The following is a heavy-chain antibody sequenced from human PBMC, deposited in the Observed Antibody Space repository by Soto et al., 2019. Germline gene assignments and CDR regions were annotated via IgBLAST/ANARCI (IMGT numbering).Heavy chain of an antibody. J-gene: IGHJ6*03. Sequence: EVQLVESGGGLVKPGGSLRVSCAASGFTFSIAWMTWVRQAPGKGLEWVGRIKSKTDGGTTDYAAPVKGRFTISRDDSKNTQYRKMNSLKTEDSAGYYCPSGLLLADYYRDVW. D-gene: IGHD2-15*01. V-gene: IGHV3-15*01. CDR2: IKSKTDGGTT. CDR1: GFTFSIAW. CDR3: PSGLLLADYYRDV.